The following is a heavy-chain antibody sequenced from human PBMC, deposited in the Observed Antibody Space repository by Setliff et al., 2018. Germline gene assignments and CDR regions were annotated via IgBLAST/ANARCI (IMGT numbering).Heavy chain of an antibody. V-gene: IGHV7-4-1*02. Sequence: ASVKVSCKASGYSFSTYAMSWIRQAPGQGLEWMEWINTNTGNPSYAQGFTGRFVFPLDTSVSTTYLQISSLKPEDTAMYYCARASRFATIVWKGDYYMDVWGKGTTVTVSS. J-gene: IGHJ6*03. D-gene: IGHD3-16*02. CDR2: INTNTGNP. CDR1: GYSFSTYA. CDR3: ARASRFATIVWKGDYYMDV.